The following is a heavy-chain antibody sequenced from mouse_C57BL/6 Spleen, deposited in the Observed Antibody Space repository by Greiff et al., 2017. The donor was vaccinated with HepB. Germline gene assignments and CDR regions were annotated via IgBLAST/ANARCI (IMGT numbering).Heavy chain of an antibody. Sequence: VQVVESGAELARPGASVKLSCKASGYTFTSYGISWVKQRTGQGLEWIGEIYPRSGNTYYNEKFKGKATLTADKSSSTAYMELRSLTSEDSAVYFCARGDDYDGNYYAMDYWGQGTSVTVSS. CDR1: GYTFTSYG. V-gene: IGHV1-81*01. D-gene: IGHD2-4*01. CDR3: ARGDDYDGNYYAMDY. J-gene: IGHJ4*01. CDR2: IYPRSGNT.